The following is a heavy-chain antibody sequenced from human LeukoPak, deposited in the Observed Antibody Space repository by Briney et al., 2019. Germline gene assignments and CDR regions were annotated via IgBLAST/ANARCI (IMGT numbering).Heavy chain of an antibody. CDR2: ISSGGTTI. CDR1: GFTFKSYE. Sequence: PGGSQTLSCSVSGFTFKSYEMNWVRLAPGKGPEWIAYISSGGTTIFYADSVKGRFTVSRDNDKSLLYLQMNSLRAEDTAVYYCARDSGMATVDYWGQGTLVTVSS. V-gene: IGHV3-48*03. J-gene: IGHJ4*02. CDR3: ARDSGMATVDY. D-gene: IGHD5-24*01.